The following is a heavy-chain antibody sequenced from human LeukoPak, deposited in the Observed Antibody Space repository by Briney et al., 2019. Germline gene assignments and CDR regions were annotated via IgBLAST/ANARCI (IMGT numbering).Heavy chain of an antibody. Sequence: SVKVSCKASGGTFTIYAISWVRQAPGQGLEWVGRIIPILGIANYAQKFQGRVTITADKSTSTAYMELSSLRSEDTAVYYCARERVAARSYYYYGMDVWGQGTTVTVSS. D-gene: IGHD6-6*01. J-gene: IGHJ6*02. V-gene: IGHV1-69*04. CDR2: IIPILGIA. CDR3: ARERVAARSYYYYGMDV. CDR1: GGTFTIYA.